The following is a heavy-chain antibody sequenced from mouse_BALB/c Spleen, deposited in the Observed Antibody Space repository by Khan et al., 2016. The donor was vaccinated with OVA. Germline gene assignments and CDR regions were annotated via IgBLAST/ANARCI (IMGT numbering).Heavy chain of an antibody. Sequence: QIQLVQSGPELKKPGETVKISCKASGYTFTNYGMNWVKQAPGKGLKWMGWINTYTGEPTYADDFKGRFAFSLETSASTAYLQINNLKNEDTATYCCARGGYWYFDVWGEGTTVTVSS. CDR3: ARGGYWYFDV. D-gene: IGHD1-1*02. CDR2: INTYTGEP. J-gene: IGHJ1*01. CDR1: GYTFTNYG. V-gene: IGHV9-3-1*01.